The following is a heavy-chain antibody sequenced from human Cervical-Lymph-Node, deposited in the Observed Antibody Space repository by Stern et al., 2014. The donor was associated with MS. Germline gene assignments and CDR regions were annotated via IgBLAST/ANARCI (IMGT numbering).Heavy chain of an antibody. J-gene: IGHJ6*02. CDR1: GFTFSAYY. D-gene: IGHD6-13*01. V-gene: IGHV3-11*01. Sequence: VQLEASGGGLVKPGGSLRLSCAASGFTFSAYYMRWIRPAPGKGLELVSYIRSSGINIYYADSVKGRFTISRDNAKNSLYLQMNSLRAEDTAVYYCARSGAAAPHYYYYYGMDVWGQGTTVTVSS. CDR3: ARSGAAAPHYYYYYGMDV. CDR2: IRSSGINI.